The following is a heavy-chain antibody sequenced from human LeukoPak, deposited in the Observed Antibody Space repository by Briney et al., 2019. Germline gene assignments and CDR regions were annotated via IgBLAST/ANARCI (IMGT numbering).Heavy chain of an antibody. Sequence: GGSLRLSCAASTFTFSSYSMNWVRQAPGKGLEWVSFISTRSGTIYYADSVKGRFTISRDNAKNSLYLQMNSLRAEDTAVYYCARDYGGNSVYYYYMDIWGKGTTVTVSS. CDR1: TFTFSSYS. CDR3: ARDYGGNSVYYYYMDI. CDR2: ISTRSGTI. V-gene: IGHV3-48*04. D-gene: IGHD4-23*01. J-gene: IGHJ6*03.